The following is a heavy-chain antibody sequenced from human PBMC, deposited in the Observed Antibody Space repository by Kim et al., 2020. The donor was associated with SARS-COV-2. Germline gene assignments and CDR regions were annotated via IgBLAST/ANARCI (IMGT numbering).Heavy chain of an antibody. J-gene: IGHJ4*02. Sequence: PSLKRRATVSIDTSKNQLSLKLTSVTAADTAVYYCARGDFGSGSINYYFALWGQGTLVTVSS. CDR3: ARGDFGSGSINYYFAL. V-gene: IGHV4-34*04. D-gene: IGHD3-10*01.